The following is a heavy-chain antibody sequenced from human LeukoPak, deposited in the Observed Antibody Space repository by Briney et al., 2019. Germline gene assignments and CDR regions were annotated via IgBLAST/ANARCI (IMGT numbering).Heavy chain of an antibody. V-gene: IGHV3-23*01. CDR1: GFTFSSYV. J-gene: IGHJ4*02. CDR2: INGSGGRT. Sequence: GGSLRLSCAASGFTFSSYVMSWVRQAPGKGLEWVSSINGSGGRTHYADSVKGRFTISRDNSRNTLYLQMNSLRAEDTAVYYCAKKPRASRYYFDYWGQGTLVTVSS. D-gene: IGHD7-27*01. CDR3: AKKPRASRYYFDY.